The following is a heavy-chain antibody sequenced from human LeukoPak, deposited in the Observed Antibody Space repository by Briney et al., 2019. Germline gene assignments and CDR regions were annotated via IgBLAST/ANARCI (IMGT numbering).Heavy chain of an antibody. CDR1: GGSISSYY. CDR3: ARDSPYGFGELYHFDP. V-gene: IGHV4-59*01. D-gene: IGHD3-10*01. CDR2: IFYSGRT. Sequence: SETLSLTCTVSGGSISSYYWTWLRQPPGKGLEWIGYIFYSGRTSYNPSLKSRVTISVDTSKNQVSLKLSSVTAADTAVYYCARDSPYGFGELYHFDPWGQGTLVTVSS. J-gene: IGHJ5*02.